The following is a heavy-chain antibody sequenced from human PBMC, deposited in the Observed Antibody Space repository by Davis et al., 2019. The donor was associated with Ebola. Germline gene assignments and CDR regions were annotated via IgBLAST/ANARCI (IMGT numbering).Heavy chain of an antibody. J-gene: IGHJ4*02. Sequence: QTLSLTCAISGDSVSSSGAAWIWIRQSPSRGLEWLGRTYYSSKWYTDSTLSVKSRITISADTAKNQLSLHLDSVTPEDTAVYYCARGWLRSAFDQWGQGTLVTVSS. CDR1: GDSVSSSGAA. CDR3: ARGWLRSAFDQ. CDR2: TYYSSKWYT. D-gene: IGHD5-12*01. V-gene: IGHV6-1*01.